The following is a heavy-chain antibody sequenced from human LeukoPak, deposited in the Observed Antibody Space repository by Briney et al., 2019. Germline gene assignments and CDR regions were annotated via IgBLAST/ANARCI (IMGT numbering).Heavy chain of an antibody. CDR2: IYNSGST. V-gene: IGHV4-59*13. CDR1: GGSISSYY. Sequence: SETLSLTCTVSGGSISSYYWSWIRQPPGKGLEWIGYIYNSGSTNYNPSLKSRVTISVDTSKNKFSLKLSSVTAADTAVYYCARTARSRDWFDPWGQGSLVTVSS. CDR3: ARTARSRDWFDP. D-gene: IGHD2-21*02. J-gene: IGHJ5*02.